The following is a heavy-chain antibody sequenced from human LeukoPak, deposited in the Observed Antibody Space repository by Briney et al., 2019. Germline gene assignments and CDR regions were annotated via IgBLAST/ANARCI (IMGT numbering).Heavy chain of an antibody. J-gene: IGHJ6*03. CDR3: ARRKRRDQLEPPYYYYYMDV. V-gene: IGHV5-51*01. D-gene: IGHD1-1*01. Sequence: GEPLQISCRGSGYNFNNHWNGWVRQLPGKGLEWMGLIYPGDSDAKYSPSFEGQVTMSVDKSISAAFLQWSSLKASDTAIYYCARRKRRDQLEPPYYYYYMDVWGKGTTVTVSS. CDR1: GYNFNNHW. CDR2: IYPGDSDA.